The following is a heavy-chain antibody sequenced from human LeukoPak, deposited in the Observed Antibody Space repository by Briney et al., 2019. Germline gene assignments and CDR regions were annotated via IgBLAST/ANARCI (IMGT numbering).Heavy chain of an antibody. CDR2: ISSNGGST. D-gene: IGHD4-17*01. CDR1: GFTFSSYD. V-gene: IGHV3-64D*09. J-gene: IGHJ3*02. Sequence: PGGSLRLSCSASGFTFSSYDMHWVRQAPGKGLEYVSAISSNGGSTYYADSVKGRFTISRDNSKNTLYLQMSSLRAEDTAVYYCVKVSVATVTLDAFDIWGQGTMVTVSS. CDR3: VKVSVATVTLDAFDI.